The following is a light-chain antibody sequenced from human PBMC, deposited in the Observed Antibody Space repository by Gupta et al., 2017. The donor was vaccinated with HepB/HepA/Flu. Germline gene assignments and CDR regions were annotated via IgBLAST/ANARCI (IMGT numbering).Light chain of an antibody. CDR3: RQALQTPQT. V-gene: IGKV2-28*01. J-gene: IGKJ2*01. CDR2: LGS. Sequence: DIVMTQSPLSLPVTPGEPASISCRSSQSLLHSNGYNYLDWYLQKPGQSPQLLIYLGSNRASGVPDRFIGSGSGTDFTLKISRVEADDVGVYYCRQALQTPQTFGQGTKLEIK. CDR1: QSLLHSNGYNY.